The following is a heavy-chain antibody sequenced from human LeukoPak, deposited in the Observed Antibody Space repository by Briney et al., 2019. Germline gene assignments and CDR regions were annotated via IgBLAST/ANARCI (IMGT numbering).Heavy chain of an antibody. D-gene: IGHD2-2*01. V-gene: IGHV3-23*01. CDR3: AKSFPGGDIVVVPAAYDY. J-gene: IGHJ4*02. Sequence: GGSLRLSCAASGFTFSSYAMSWVRQAPGEGLEWVSAISGSGGSTYYADSVKGRFTISRDNSKNTLYLQMNSLRAEDTAVYYCAKSFPGGDIVVVPAAYDYWGQGTLVTVSS. CDR1: GFTFSSYA. CDR2: ISGSGGST.